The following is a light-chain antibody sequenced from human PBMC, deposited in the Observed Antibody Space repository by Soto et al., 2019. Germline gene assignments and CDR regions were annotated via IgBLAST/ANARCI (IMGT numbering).Light chain of an antibody. CDR3: QQYDSYSGT. Sequence: DIQMSMSPATLSASVGDRVTITCRASQTISSWLAWYQQKPGKAPKLLIYKTSSLDSGVPSRFSGSGSGTEFTLTISGLQADDFATYYCQQYDSYSGTFGQGTKVDIK. CDR1: QTISSW. J-gene: IGKJ1*01. V-gene: IGKV1-5*03. CDR2: KTS.